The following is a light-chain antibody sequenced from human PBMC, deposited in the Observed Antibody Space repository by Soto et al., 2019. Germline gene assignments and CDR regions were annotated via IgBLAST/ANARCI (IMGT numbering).Light chain of an antibody. Sequence: QSVLTQPPSVSGAPGQRVTISCTGSSSNIGAGYDVHWYQQLPGTAPKLLIYGNSDRPSGVPDRFSGSESGTSASLAITGLQAEDEADYYCQSYDSSLSIWVFGGGTKLT. CDR2: GNS. CDR1: SSNIGAGYD. CDR3: QSYDSSLSIWV. J-gene: IGLJ3*02. V-gene: IGLV1-40*01.